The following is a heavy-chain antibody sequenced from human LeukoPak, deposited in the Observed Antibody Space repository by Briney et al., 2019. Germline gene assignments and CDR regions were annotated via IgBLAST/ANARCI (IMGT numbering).Heavy chain of an antibody. CDR1: GGSISSSSYY. CDR3: ARGGYYTLEYYYYVEV. Sequence: SETLSLTCTVSGGSISSSSYYWGWIRQPPGKGLEWIGSIYYSGSTYYNPSLKSRVTISVDTSKNQFSLKLNSLTAADTAVYYCARGGYYTLEYYYYVEVWGKGTTVTVSS. V-gene: IGHV4-39*07. D-gene: IGHD3-3*01. CDR2: IYYSGST. J-gene: IGHJ6*03.